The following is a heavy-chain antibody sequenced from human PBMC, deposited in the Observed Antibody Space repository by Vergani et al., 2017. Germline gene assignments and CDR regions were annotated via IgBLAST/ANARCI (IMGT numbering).Heavy chain of an antibody. V-gene: IGHV3-23*01. CDR2: ISASGAPT. CDR1: GFTLTNYA. Sequence: VQLLESGGAFVQPGGTLRLSCAASGFTLTNYAMGWVRQAPGKGLEWVSGISASGAPTYYADSVKGRVTISRDNSKNTLYLQMNSLRVEDTAVYYCARAYGRYDWFDYWGQRTLVTVSS. D-gene: IGHD1-20*01. CDR3: ARAYGRYDWFDY. J-gene: IGHJ4*01.